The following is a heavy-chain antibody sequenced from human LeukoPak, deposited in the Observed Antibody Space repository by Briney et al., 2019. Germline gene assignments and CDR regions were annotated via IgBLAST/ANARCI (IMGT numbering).Heavy chain of an antibody. CDR2: INHSGST. J-gene: IGHJ4*02. Sequence: SETLSLTCAVYGGSFSGYYWSWIRQPPGKGLEWIGEINHSGSTNYNPSLKSRVTISVDTSKNQFSLKLSSVTAADTAVYYCARGTHSGSWYYWGQGTLVTVSS. CDR3: ARGTHSGSWYY. D-gene: IGHD6-13*01. V-gene: IGHV4-34*01. CDR1: GGSFSGYY.